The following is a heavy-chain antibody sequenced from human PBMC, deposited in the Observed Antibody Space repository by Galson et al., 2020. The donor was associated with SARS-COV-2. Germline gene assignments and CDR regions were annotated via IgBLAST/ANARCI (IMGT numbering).Heavy chain of an antibody. D-gene: IGHD1-26*01. V-gene: IGHV3-30*04. CDR3: ARAGSGSYLTYFDY. J-gene: IGHJ4*02. Sequence: QAGGSLRLSCAASGFTFSSYAMHWVRQAPGKGLEWVAVISYDGSNKYYADSVKGRFTISRDNSKNTLYLQMNSLRAEDTAVYYCARAGSGSYLTYFDYWGQGNLVTVSS. CDR1: GFTFSSYA. CDR2: ISYDGSNK.